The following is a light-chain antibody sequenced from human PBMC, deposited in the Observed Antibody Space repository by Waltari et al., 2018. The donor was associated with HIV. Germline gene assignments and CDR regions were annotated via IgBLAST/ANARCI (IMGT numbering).Light chain of an antibody. CDR2: ANT. Sequence: QSVLTQPPSVSGAPGQRVTTSCTGRSPNTGSAYAVHWYQHLPETAPKPLIYANTHRPSGVPDRFPGSKSGTSASLAITGLQAEDEAEYYCQSYDSSLSGYVVFGGGTKLTVL. J-gene: IGLJ2*01. V-gene: IGLV1-40*01. CDR3: QSYDSSLSGYVV. CDR1: SPNTGSAYA.